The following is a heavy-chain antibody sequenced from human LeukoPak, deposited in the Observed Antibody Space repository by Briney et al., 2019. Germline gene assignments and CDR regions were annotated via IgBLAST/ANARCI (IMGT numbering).Heavy chain of an antibody. D-gene: IGHD1-26*01. J-gene: IGHJ6*03. CDR1: GGTFSSYA. CDR2: IIPIFGTA. CDR3: ARDREWELLRRYYMDV. Sequence: SVEVSCKASGGTFSSYAISWVRQAPGQGLEWMGGIIPIFGTANYAQKFQGRVTITADESTSTAYMELSSLRSEDTAVYYCARDREWELLRRYYMDVWGKGTTVTVSS. V-gene: IGHV1-69*13.